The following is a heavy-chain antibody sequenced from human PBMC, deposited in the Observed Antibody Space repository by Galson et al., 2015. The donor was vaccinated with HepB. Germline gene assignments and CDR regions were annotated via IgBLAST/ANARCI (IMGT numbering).Heavy chain of an antibody. J-gene: IGHJ3*02. CDR2: ISGSGGST. CDR1: EFTFSNYA. V-gene: IGHV3-23*01. Sequence: SLRLSCAASEFTFSNYAMIWVRQAPGKGLGWVSTISGSGGSTYYADSVKGRFTISRDNSKSTLYLEMNGLRAEDTAVYYCARSNSRQAFDIWGQGTMVTVSS. D-gene: IGHD5-18*01. CDR3: ARSNSRQAFDI.